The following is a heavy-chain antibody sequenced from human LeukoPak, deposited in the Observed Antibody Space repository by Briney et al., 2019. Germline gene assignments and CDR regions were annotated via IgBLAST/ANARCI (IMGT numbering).Heavy chain of an antibody. Sequence: ASVKVSCKASGYTFTSYGISWVRQAPGQGLEGMGWISAYNGNTNYAQKLQGRVTMTTDTSTSTAYMELRSLRSDDTAVYYCARVYDYVWGSYRHQPDYWGQGTLVTVSS. CDR3: ARVYDYVWGSYRHQPDY. J-gene: IGHJ4*02. CDR2: ISAYNGNT. D-gene: IGHD3-16*02. V-gene: IGHV1-18*01. CDR1: GYTFTSYG.